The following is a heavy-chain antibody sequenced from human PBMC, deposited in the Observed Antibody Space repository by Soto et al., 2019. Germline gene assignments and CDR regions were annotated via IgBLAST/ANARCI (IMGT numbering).Heavy chain of an antibody. V-gene: IGHV4-59*10. Sequence: SETLSLTCTVSGGSMNAHFWSWIRQSAGKGLEWIGHIYISGTTMYNPSLKSRVTMSVDPPKNQFFLRLSSVTAADTAVYFCARYRFSGKRWSKFGYWGQGSLVTVSS. CDR1: GGSMNAHF. CDR2: IYISGTT. CDR3: ARYRFSGKRWSKFGY. D-gene: IGHD6-25*01. J-gene: IGHJ4*02.